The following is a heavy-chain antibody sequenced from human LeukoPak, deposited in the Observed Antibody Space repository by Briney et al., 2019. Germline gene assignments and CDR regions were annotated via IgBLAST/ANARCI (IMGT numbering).Heavy chain of an antibody. CDR3: ARDLMCSGGSCYRGVFDY. CDR1: GFTFSSYW. V-gene: IGHV3-21*01. J-gene: IGHJ4*02. CDR2: ISSSSSYI. D-gene: IGHD2-15*01. Sequence: PGGSLRLSCAASGFTFSSYWMSWVRQAPGKGLEWVSSISSSSSYIYYADSVKGRFTISRDNAKNSLYLQMNSLRAEDTAVYYCARDLMCSGGSCYRGVFDYWGQGTLVTVSS.